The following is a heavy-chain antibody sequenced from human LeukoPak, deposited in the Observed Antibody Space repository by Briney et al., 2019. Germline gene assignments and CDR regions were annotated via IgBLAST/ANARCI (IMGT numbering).Heavy chain of an antibody. D-gene: IGHD2/OR15-2a*01. V-gene: IGHV4-59*01. CDR3: ARSMCDRAGLLLYYFDY. CDR2: IYYSGST. J-gene: IGHJ4*02. CDR1: GGSISSYY. Sequence: SETLSLTXTVSGGSISSYYWSWIRQPPGKGVEWIGCIYYSGSTNYNPSLKSRVTISVDTSKNQFSLKLSSVTAADTAVYYCARSMCDRAGLLLYYFDYWGQGTLVTVSS.